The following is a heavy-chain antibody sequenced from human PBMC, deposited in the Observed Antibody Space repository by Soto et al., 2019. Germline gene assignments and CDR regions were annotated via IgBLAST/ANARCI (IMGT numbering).Heavy chain of an antibody. D-gene: IGHD2-2*01. J-gene: IGHJ4*02. CDR1: GYSIRSGYY. Sequence: SETLSLTCAVSGYSIRSGYYWGWIRQPPGKGLEWIGSIYHSGSTYYNPSLKSRVTISVDTSRNQFSLKLTSVTAADTAMYYCARAYCSSTSCPCDYWGQGTLVTVSS. CDR2: IYHSGST. V-gene: IGHV4-38-2*01. CDR3: ARAYCSSTSCPCDY.